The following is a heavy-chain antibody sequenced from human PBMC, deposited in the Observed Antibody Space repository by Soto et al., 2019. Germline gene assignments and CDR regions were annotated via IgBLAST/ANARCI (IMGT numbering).Heavy chain of an antibody. D-gene: IGHD6-19*01. V-gene: IGHV3-30-3*01. CDR1: GFTFSSYA. CDR2: ISYDGSNK. J-gene: IGHJ6*02. CDR3: ARGFSGCKKEGMDV. Sequence: QVQLVESGGGVVQPGRSLRLSCAASGFTFSSYAMHWVRQAPGKGLEWVAVISYDGSNKYYADSVKGRFTISRDNSKNTLYMQMSSLRAEDTAVYYCARGFSGCKKEGMDVWGQGTTVTVSS.